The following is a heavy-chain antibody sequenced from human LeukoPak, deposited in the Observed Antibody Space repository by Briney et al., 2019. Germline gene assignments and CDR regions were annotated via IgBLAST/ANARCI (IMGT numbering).Heavy chain of an antibody. CDR3: AKDFFTTYYDILTPGAFDI. CDR1: GFTFSSYG. Sequence: GGSLRFSCAASGFTFSSYGMSWVRQAPGKGLEWVSAISGSGGSTYYADSVKGRFTISRDNSKNTLYLQMNSLRAEDTAVYYCAKDFFTTYYDILTPGAFDIWGQGTMVTVSS. D-gene: IGHD3-9*01. CDR2: ISGSGGST. J-gene: IGHJ3*02. V-gene: IGHV3-23*01.